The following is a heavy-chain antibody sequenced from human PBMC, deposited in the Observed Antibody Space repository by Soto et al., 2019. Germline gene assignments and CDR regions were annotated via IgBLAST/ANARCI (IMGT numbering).Heavy chain of an antibody. CDR3: ARPYCSGSYPWFDP. J-gene: IGHJ5*02. CDR1: GGSISSSSYY. CDR2: IYYSGST. Sequence: QLQLQESGPGLVKPSETLSLTCTVSGGSISSSSYYWGWIRQPPGKGLEWIGSIYYSGSTYYNPSLKSRVTISLDTSKNQFSLKLSSVTAADTAVYYCARPYCSGSYPWFDPWGQGTLVTVSS. D-gene: IGHD3-10*01. V-gene: IGHV4-39*01.